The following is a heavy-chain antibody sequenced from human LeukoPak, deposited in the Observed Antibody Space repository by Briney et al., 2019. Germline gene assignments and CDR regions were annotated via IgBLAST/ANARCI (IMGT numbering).Heavy chain of an antibody. V-gene: IGHV4-59*01. CDR1: GGSISSYY. J-gene: IGHJ4*02. Sequence: ASETLSLTCTVSGGSISSYYWSWIRQPPGKGLEWIGYIYYSGSTNYNPSLKGRATISVDTSKNQFSLKLSSVTAADTAVYYCARDRRYSYGYDYWGQGTLVTVSS. D-gene: IGHD5-18*01. CDR2: IYYSGST. CDR3: ARDRRYSYGYDY.